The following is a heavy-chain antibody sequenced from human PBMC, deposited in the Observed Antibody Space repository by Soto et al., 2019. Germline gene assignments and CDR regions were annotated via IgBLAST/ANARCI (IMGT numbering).Heavy chain of an antibody. CDR1: GFTFSSYA. V-gene: IGHV3-30-3*01. D-gene: IGHD6-13*01. CDR2: ISYDGSNK. J-gene: IGHJ6*02. CDR3: AREEAHSSSLDYYYGMDV. Sequence: QVQLVESGGGVVQPGRSLRLSCAASGFTFSSYAMHWVRQAPGKGLEWVAVISYDGSNKYYADSVKGRFTISRDNSKNTLYRQMNSLRAEDTAVYYCAREEAHSSSLDYYYGMDVWGQGTTVTVSS.